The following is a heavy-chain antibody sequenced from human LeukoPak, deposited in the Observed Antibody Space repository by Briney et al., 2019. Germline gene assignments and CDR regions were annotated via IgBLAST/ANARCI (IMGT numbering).Heavy chain of an antibody. CDR3: ARQGFNSWYANY. J-gene: IGHJ4*02. V-gene: IGHV5-51*01. CDR2: TYPGNSAT. Sequence: GESLKISCKASGYSFTSYWIGWVRQMPGKGLEWMGITYPGNSATRYSPSFQGQVTISADKSISTAYLQWSSLKASDSAIYCCARQGFNSWYANYWGQGTLVTVSS. D-gene: IGHD6-13*01. CDR1: GYSFTSYW.